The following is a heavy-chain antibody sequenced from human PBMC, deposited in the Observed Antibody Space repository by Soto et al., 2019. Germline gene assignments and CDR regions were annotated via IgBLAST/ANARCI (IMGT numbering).Heavy chain of an antibody. CDR2: IIPIFGTA. D-gene: IGHD2-2*02. J-gene: IGHJ5*02. CDR3: ARGSVRYCSSTSCYIWFDP. CDR1: GGTFSSYA. V-gene: IGHV1-69*06. Sequence: ASVKVSCKASGGTFSSYAISWVRQAPGQGLEWMGGIIPIFGTANYAQKFQGRVTITADKSTSTAYMELSSLRSEDTAVYYCARGSVRYCSSTSCYIWFDPWGQGTLVTAPQ.